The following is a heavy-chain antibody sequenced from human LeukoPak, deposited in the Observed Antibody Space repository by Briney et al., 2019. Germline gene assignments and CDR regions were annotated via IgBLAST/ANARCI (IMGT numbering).Heavy chain of an antibody. CDR1: GGSISSYY. J-gene: IGHJ5*02. CDR2: IYYSGST. V-gene: IGHV4-59*01. CDR3: ARSRITMVRGVIERWFDP. D-gene: IGHD3-10*01. Sequence: SETLSLTCTVSGGSISSYYWSWIRQPPGKGLEWIGYIYYSGSTNYNPSLKSRVTISVDTSKNQFSLKLSSVTAADTAVYYCARSRITMVRGVIERWFDPWGQGTLVTVSS.